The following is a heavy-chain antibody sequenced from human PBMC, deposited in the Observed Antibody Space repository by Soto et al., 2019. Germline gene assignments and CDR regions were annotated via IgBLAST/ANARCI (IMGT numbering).Heavy chain of an antibody. J-gene: IGHJ2*01. CDR3: ASSRGYNWNYVGWYFDL. D-gene: IGHD1-7*01. CDR1: GGTFSSYA. CDR2: IIPIFGTA. Sequence: QVQLVQSGAEVKKPGSSVKVSCKASGGTFSSYAISWVRQAPGQGLEWMGGIIPIFGTANYAQKFQGRVTITANESTSTAYRELSSLISEDTAVYYCASSRGYNWNYVGWYFDLWGSGTLLTVSS. V-gene: IGHV1-69*01.